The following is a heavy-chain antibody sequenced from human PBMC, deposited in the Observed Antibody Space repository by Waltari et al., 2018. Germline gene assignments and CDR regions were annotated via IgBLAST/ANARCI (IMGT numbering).Heavy chain of an antibody. CDR3: AKGIAAAGTADFDY. CDR1: GFTFSSYG. CDR2: IWYDGSNK. J-gene: IGHJ4*02. Sequence: QVQLVESGGGVVQPGRSLRLSCAASGFTFSSYGMHWVRQAPGKGLEWGAVIWYDGSNKYYADSVKGRFTISRDNSKNTLYLQMNSLRAEDTAMYYCAKGIAAAGTADFDYWGQGTLVTVSS. V-gene: IGHV3-30*18. D-gene: IGHD6-13*01.